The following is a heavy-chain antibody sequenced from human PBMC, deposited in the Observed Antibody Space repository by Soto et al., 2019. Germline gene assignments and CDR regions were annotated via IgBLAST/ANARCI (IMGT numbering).Heavy chain of an antibody. CDR2: ISYDGSNK. Sequence: PGGSLRLSCAASGFTFSSYGMHWVRQAPGKGLEWVAVISYDGSNKYYADSVKGRFTISRDNSKNTLYLQMNSLRAEDTVVYYCAKEDSSSWYYYYGMDVWGQGTTVTVSS. V-gene: IGHV3-30*18. CDR1: GFTFSSYG. J-gene: IGHJ6*02. D-gene: IGHD6-13*01. CDR3: AKEDSSSWYYYYGMDV.